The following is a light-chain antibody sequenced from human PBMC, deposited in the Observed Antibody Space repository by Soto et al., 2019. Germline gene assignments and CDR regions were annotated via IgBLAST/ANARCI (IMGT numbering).Light chain of an antibody. V-gene: IGKV1-5*03. J-gene: IGKJ1*01. CDR2: KAS. Sequence: LQLTQSPSSPSASVGDTVTLPCRASRSIDIYLNWYQQKPGKAPKLLIYKASTLKSGVPSRFSGSGSGTEFTLTISSLQPDDFATYYCQHYNSYSEAFGQGTKVDIK. CDR1: RSIDIY. CDR3: QHYNSYSEA.